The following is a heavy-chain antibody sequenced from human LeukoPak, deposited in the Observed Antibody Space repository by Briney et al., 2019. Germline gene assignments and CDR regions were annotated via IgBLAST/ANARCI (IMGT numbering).Heavy chain of an antibody. CDR2: ISYDGSNK. J-gene: IGHJ4*02. Sequence: PGGSLRLSCAASGVTFSSYGMHWVRQAPGKGLEWVAVISYDGSNKYYADSVKGRFTISRDNSKNTLYLQMNSLRAEDTAVYYCAKDLANYGDYLGPSSSLDYWGQGTLVTVSS. V-gene: IGHV3-30*18. CDR3: AKDLANYGDYLGPSSSLDY. D-gene: IGHD4-17*01. CDR1: GVTFSSYG.